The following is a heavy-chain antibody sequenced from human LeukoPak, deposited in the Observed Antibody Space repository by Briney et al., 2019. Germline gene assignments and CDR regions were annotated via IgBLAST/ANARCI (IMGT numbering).Heavy chain of an antibody. V-gene: IGHV5-51*01. CDR2: IYPGDSET. CDR1: GYSFTDYW. J-gene: IGHJ5*02. D-gene: IGHD3-16*01. Sequence: GESLKISCKASGYSFTDYWIGWVRQMPGKGLEWMGIIYPGDSETRYSPSFQGQVTISADKSISNAYLQWSSLKASDTAMYYCVRKMTLGCFDPWGQGTLVTVSS. CDR3: VRKMTLGCFDP.